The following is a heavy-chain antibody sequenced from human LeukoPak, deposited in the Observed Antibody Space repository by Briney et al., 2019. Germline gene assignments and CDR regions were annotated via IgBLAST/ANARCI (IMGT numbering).Heavy chain of an antibody. J-gene: IGHJ4*02. CDR1: GGSISSYY. V-gene: IGHV4-59*01. CDR3: ARATRWFGELLVVFDY. CDR2: IYYSGST. Sequence: SETLSLTCTVSGGSISSYYWSWIRQPPGKGLEWIGYIYYSGSTNYNPSLKSRVPISVDTSKNQFSLKLSSVTAADTAVYYCARATRWFGELLVVFDYWGQGTLVTVSS. D-gene: IGHD3-10*01.